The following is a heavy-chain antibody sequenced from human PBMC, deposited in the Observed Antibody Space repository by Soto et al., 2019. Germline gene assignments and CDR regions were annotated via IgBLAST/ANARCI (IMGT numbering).Heavy chain of an antibody. J-gene: IGHJ3*02. CDR2: INPNSGGT. V-gene: IGHV1-2*04. CDR1: GYTFTGYY. Sequence: ASLKISCKTSGYTFTGYYMHWVRQAPGQGLEWTGWINPNSGGTNYAQKFQGWVTMTRDTSISTAYMELSRLRSDDTAVYYCARNAGFGDPHAFDIWGQGTMVTVSS. CDR3: ARNAGFGDPHAFDI. D-gene: IGHD3-10*01.